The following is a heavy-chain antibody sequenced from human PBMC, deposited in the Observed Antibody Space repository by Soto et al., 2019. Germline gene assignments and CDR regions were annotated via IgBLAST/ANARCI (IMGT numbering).Heavy chain of an antibody. Sequence: EVQLVESGGGLVKPGGSLRLSCAASGFTFSSYSMNWVRQAPGKGLEWVSSISSSSSYIYYADSVKGRFTISRDNAKNSVYLQMNRLRAEDTAVYYCARAGPFIAVAGTGDLYYYYYGMDVWGQGTTVTVSS. V-gene: IGHV3-21*01. D-gene: IGHD6-19*01. CDR1: GFTFSSYS. J-gene: IGHJ6*02. CDR2: ISSSSSYI. CDR3: ARAGPFIAVAGTGDLYYYYYGMDV.